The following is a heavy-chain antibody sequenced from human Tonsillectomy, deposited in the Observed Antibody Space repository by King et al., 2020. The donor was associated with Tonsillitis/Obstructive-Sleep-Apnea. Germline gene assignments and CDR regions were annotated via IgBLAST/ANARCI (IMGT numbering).Heavy chain of an antibody. CDR1: GGSFSGYY. CDR2: IDHSGST. D-gene: IGHD3-10*01. V-gene: IGHV4-34*01. J-gene: IGHJ4*02. Sequence: VQLQQWGAGLLKPSETLSLTCAVYGGSFSGYYWTWIRQSPGKGLEWIGEIDHSGSTNYNPSLKSRVTISVDTSKNQFSLEMSSVTAADTAVYFCARRAKYYCGSGRDFWGQGTLVTVSS. CDR3: ARRAKYYCGSGRDF.